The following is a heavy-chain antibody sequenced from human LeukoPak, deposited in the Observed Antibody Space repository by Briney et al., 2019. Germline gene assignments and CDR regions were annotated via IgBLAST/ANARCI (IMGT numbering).Heavy chain of an antibody. CDR1: GYTFTSYG. CDR3: ARDFHPDSPDYYYYYGMAV. Sequence: EASVKVSCKASGYTFTSYGISWVRQAPGQGLEWMGWISAYNGNTNYAQKLQGRVTMTTDTSTSTAYMELRSLRSDDTAVYYCARDFHPDSPDYYYYYGMAVWGQGTTVTVSS. J-gene: IGHJ6*02. D-gene: IGHD1-14*01. CDR2: ISAYNGNT. V-gene: IGHV1-18*01.